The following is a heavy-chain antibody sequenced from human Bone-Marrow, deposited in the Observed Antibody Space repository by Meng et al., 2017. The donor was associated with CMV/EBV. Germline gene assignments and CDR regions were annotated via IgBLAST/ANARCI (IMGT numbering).Heavy chain of an antibody. J-gene: IGHJ3*01. D-gene: IGHD2-2*02. CDR2: FYTGGSI. CDR3: AKDREYCGTTSCYTVAFDF. Sequence: GESLKISCAASGFTVSGNHMSWVRQAPGKGLEWVSVFYTGGSIYYADSVRGRFTISRDNSKNTLYLQMNSLRAEDTAVYYCAKDREYCGTTSCYTVAFDFWGQETMVTVSS. V-gene: IGHV3-53*01. CDR1: GFTVSGNH.